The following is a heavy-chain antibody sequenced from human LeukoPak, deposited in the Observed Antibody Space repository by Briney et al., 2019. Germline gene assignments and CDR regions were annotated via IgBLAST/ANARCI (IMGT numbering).Heavy chain of an antibody. V-gene: IGHV3-23*01. CDR3: AVSPRIAAAVPFDY. CDR1: GFTFSSYA. CDR2: ISGSGGST. D-gene: IGHD6-13*01. J-gene: IGHJ4*02. Sequence: GGSLRLSCAASGFTFSSYAMSWVRQAPGKGLEWVSAISGSGGSTYYADSVKGRFTISRDNSKNTLYLQMNSLRAEVTAVYYCAVSPRIAAAVPFDYWGQGTLVTVSS.